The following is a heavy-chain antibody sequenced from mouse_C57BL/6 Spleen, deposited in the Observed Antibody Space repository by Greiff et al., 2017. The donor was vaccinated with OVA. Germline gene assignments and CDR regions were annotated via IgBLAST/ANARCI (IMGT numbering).Heavy chain of an antibody. V-gene: IGHV5-12*01. Sequence: DVHLVESGAGLVQPGGSLKLSCAASGFTFSDYYMYWVRQTPEKRLEWVAYISNGGGNTYYPDTVKGRFTIARDNAKNTLYLQMSRLQAEDTAMYYCARHYEYGGFAYWGQGTLVTVSA. CDR2: ISNGGGNT. CDR1: GFTFSDYY. J-gene: IGHJ3*01. D-gene: IGHD2-4*01. CDR3: ARHYEYGGFAY.